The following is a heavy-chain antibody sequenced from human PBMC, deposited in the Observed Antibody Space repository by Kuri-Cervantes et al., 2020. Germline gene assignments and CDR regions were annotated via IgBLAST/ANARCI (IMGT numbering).Heavy chain of an antibody. CDR1: GFSLSARGMC. J-gene: IGHJ3*02. V-gene: IGHV2-70*11. CDR3: ARILGELRAFDI. Sequence: SGPTLVKPTQTLTLTCTFSGFSLSARGMCVTWVRQPPGKALEWLARIDWDDDKYYSTSLKTRLTISKDTSKNQVVLTMTNTDPVDTATYYCARILGELRAFDIWGQGTMVTVSS. D-gene: IGHD1-26*01. CDR2: IDWDDDK.